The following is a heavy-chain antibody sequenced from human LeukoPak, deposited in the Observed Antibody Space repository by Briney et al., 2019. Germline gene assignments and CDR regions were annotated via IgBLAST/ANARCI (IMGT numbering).Heavy chain of an antibody. CDR2: ISPYLGNT. Sequence: ASVKVSCKASGYNFAQYGFSWVRQAPGQGLEWMAWISPYLGNTVFADRFPDRITVTTDTSTTTAYLELTSLKSDDTAVYFCARDDVDNALDYWGQGTLVTVSS. D-gene: IGHD1-1*01. J-gene: IGHJ4*02. CDR3: ARDDVDNALDY. CDR1: GYNFAQYG. V-gene: IGHV1-18*04.